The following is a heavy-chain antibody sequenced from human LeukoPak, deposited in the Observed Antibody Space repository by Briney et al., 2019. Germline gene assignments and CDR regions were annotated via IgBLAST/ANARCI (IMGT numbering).Heavy chain of an antibody. CDR2: IYTSGST. V-gene: IGHV4-4*07. CDR1: GASINAYY. CDR3: ASNWGSGPFDY. D-gene: IGHD7-27*01. Sequence: SETLSLTCTVSGASINAYYWSWIRQPAGKGLEWIGRIYTSGSTNYNPSLKSRVTMSVDTSKNQFSLKLSSVTAADTAVYYCASNWGSGPFDYWGQGTLVTVSS. J-gene: IGHJ4*02.